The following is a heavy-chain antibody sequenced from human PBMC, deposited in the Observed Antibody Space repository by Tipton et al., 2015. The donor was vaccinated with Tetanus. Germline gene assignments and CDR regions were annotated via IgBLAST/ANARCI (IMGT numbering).Heavy chain of an antibody. D-gene: IGHD2-15*01. V-gene: IGHV3-33*01. J-gene: IGHJ4*02. CDR3: AREADCSGGSCFSGDFDN. CDR2: SWYDGTDK. CDR1: GFIFSSYG. Sequence: SLRLSCAASGFIFSSYGIHWVRQAPGKGLEWVAVSWYDGTDKYYADSVKGRFTISRDNSKHTLYLQMNSLRAEDTAVCYCAREADCSGGSCFSGDFDNWGQGTQVTVSS.